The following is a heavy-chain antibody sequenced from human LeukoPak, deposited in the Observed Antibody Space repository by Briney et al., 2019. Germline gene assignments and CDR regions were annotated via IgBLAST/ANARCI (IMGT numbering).Heavy chain of an antibody. D-gene: IGHD3-9*01. CDR3: ARDSNFDWLVPNWFDP. CDR1: GFTLSSYA. CDR2: ISYDGSNK. V-gene: IGHV3-30*07. J-gene: IGHJ5*02. Sequence: PGRSLRLSCAASGFTLSSYAMHWVRQAPGKGLEWVAVISYDGSNKYYADSVKGRFTISRDNSKNTLYLQMNSLRAEDTAVYYCARDSNFDWLVPNWFDPWGQGTLVTVSS.